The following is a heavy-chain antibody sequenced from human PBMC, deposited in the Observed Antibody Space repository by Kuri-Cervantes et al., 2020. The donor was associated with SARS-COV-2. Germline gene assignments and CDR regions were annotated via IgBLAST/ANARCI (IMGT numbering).Heavy chain of an antibody. CDR1: GFTFSSYA. CDR2: ISSNGGST. V-gene: IGHV3-64*04. D-gene: IGHD4-17*01. J-gene: IGHJ5*02. CDR3: AGLTVTP. Sequence: GESLKISCSASGFTFSSYAMHWVRQAPGKGLEYVSAISSNGGSTYYADSVKGRFTISRDNSKNTLYLQMNSLRAEDTAVYYCAGLTVTPWGQGTLVTVSS.